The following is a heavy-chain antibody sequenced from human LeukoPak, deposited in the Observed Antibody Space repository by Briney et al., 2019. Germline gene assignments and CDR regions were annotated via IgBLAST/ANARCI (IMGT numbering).Heavy chain of an antibody. CDR1: GFTFSSYA. CDR3: ARGRERYCSGGSCYPRSHGMDV. D-gene: IGHD2-15*01. CDR2: ISGSGGST. V-gene: IGHV3-23*01. Sequence: GGSLRLSCAASGFTFSSYAMSWVRQAPGKGLEWVSAISGSGGSTYYADSVKGRFTISRDNSKNTLYLQMNSLRAGDTAVYYCARGRERYCSGGSCYPRSHGMDVWGQGTTVTVSS. J-gene: IGHJ6*02.